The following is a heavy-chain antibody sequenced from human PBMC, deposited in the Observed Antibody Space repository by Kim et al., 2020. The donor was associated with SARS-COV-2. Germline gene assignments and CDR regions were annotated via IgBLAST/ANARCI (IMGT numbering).Heavy chain of an antibody. D-gene: IGHD1-26*01. V-gene: IGHV1-3*01. CDR3: ARGVGATIDY. CDR2: NT. Sequence: NTKYSQKFQGRVTINRDTSASTAYMELSSLRSEDTAVYYCARGVGATIDYWGQGTLVTVSS. J-gene: IGHJ4*02.